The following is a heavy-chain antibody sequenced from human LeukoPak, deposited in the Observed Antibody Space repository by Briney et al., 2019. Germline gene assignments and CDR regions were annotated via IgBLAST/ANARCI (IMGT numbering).Heavy chain of an antibody. CDR2: ISSSSSYI. CDR3: ARDRAEANVAGFALSAFDI. Sequence: GGSLRLSCAASGFTFSSYSMNWVRQAPGKGLEWVSSISSSSSYIYYADSVKGRFTISRDNAKNSLYLQMNSLRAEDTAVYYCARDRAEANVAGFALSAFDIWGQGTMVTVSS. CDR1: GFTFSSYS. D-gene: IGHD6-19*01. V-gene: IGHV3-21*01. J-gene: IGHJ3*02.